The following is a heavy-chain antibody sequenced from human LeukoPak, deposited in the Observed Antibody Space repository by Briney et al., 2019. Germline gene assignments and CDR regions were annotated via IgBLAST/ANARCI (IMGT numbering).Heavy chain of an antibody. J-gene: IGHJ5*02. CDR3: ARGFNYYDSSGYYSAAGAFDP. CDR1: GYTFTGYY. Sequence: GASVKVSCKASGYTFTGYYMHWVRQAPGQGLEWMGWINPNSGGTNYAQKFQGRVTMTRDTSISTAYMELSRLRSDDTAVYYCARGFNYYDSSGYYSAAGAFDPWGQGTLVTVSS. D-gene: IGHD3-22*01. CDR2: INPNSGGT. V-gene: IGHV1-2*02.